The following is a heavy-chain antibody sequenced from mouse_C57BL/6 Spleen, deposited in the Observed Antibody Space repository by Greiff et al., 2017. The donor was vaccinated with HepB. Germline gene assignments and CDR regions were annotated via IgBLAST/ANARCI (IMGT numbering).Heavy chain of an antibody. Sequence: EVKLVESGGGLVQPGGSLSLSCAASGFTFTDYYMSWVRQPPGKALEWLGFIRNKANGYTTEYSASVKGRFTISRDNSQSILYLQMNALRAEDSATYYCARPGSGWYFDVWGTGTTVTVSS. CDR2: IRNKANGYTT. CDR1: GFTFTDYY. V-gene: IGHV7-3*01. J-gene: IGHJ1*03. D-gene: IGHD1-1*01. CDR3: ARPGSGWYFDV.